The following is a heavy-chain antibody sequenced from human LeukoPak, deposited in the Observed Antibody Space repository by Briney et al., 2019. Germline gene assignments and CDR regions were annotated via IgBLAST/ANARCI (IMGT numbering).Heavy chain of an antibody. CDR3: ARGAGDGYRPDAFDI. J-gene: IGHJ3*02. V-gene: IGHV1-46*01. CDR1: GYTFTSYY. D-gene: IGHD5-24*01. CDR2: INPSGGST. Sequence: ASVKVSCKASGYTFTSYYMHWVRQAPGQGLEWMGIINPSGGSTSYAQKFRGRVTMTTDMSTSTVYMELSSLRSEDTAVYYCARGAGDGYRPDAFDIWGQGTMVTVSS.